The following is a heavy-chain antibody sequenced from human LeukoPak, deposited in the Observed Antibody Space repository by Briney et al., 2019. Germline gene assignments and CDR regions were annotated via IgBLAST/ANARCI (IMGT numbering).Heavy chain of an antibody. Sequence: GGSLRLSCAASGFSFSSYDMHWVRQAPGKGLEWVAIIWFDGSAKYYGDSVKGRFTISRDNSKNTLYLQMNSLRAEDTAVYYCAKGGKWDVTPFDYWGQGTLVTVSS. CDR1: GFSFSSYD. J-gene: IGHJ4*02. D-gene: IGHD1-26*01. V-gene: IGHV3-33*06. CDR2: IWFDGSAK. CDR3: AKGGKWDVTPFDY.